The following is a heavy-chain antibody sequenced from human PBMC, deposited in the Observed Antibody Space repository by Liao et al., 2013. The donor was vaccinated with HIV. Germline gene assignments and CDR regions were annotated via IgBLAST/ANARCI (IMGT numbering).Heavy chain of an antibody. J-gene: IGHJ4*02. Sequence: QVQLQQWGAGLLKPSETLSLTCAVYRASFSGYYWSWIRQPPGKGLEWIGEIDHSGSTNYNPSLKSRVTISVDTSKIHFSLKLSSVTAADTAVYYCARGNGQFVRRFDYWGQGTLVTVSS. V-gene: IGHV4-34*01. CDR2: IDHSGST. D-gene: IGHD6-6*01. CDR1: RASFSGYY. CDR3: ARGNGQFVRRFDY.